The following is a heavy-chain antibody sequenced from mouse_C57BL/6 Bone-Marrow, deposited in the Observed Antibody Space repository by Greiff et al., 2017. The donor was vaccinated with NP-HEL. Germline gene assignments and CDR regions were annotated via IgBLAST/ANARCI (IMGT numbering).Heavy chain of an antibody. Sequence: VQLQQSGPVLVKPGASVKMSCKASGYTFTDYYMNWVKQSHGKSLEWIGVINPYNGGTSYNQKFKGKATLTVDKSSSTAYMELISLTSEDSAVYYCARRRGSDAMDYWGQGTSVTVSS. CDR3: ARRRGSDAMDY. CDR1: GYTFTDYY. D-gene: IGHD1-1*01. CDR2: INPYNGGT. J-gene: IGHJ4*01. V-gene: IGHV1-19*01.